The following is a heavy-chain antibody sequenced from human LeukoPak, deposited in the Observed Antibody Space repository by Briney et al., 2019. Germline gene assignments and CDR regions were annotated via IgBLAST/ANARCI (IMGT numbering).Heavy chain of an antibody. D-gene: IGHD3-22*01. CDR3: ARDNYYDSSGYPDY. V-gene: IGHV3-21*01. Sequence: GGAPRLSCAASGFSFMSYNMKWGRQAPGEGVGGGPSISSSSSYIYYADSVKGRFTISRDNAKNSLYLQMNSLRAEDTAVYYCARDNYYDSSGYPDYWGQGTLVTVSS. J-gene: IGHJ4*02. CDR1: GFSFMSYN. CDR2: ISSSSSYI.